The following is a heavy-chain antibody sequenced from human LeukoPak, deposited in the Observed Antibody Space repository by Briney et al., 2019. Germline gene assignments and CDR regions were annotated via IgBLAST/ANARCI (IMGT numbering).Heavy chain of an antibody. J-gene: IGHJ1*01. V-gene: IGHV3-53*01. CDR1: GFTVSSNY. Sequence: GGSLRLSCAASGFTVSSNYMSWVRQAPGKGLGWVSVIYSGGSTYYADSVKGRFTISRDNSKSTLYLQMNSLRAEDTAVYYCARGSGWYAEYSQHWGQGTLVTVSS. D-gene: IGHD6-19*01. CDR2: IYSGGST. CDR3: ARGSGWYAEYSQH.